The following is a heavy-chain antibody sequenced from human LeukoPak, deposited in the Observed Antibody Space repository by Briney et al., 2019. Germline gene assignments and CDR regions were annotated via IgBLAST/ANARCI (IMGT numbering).Heavy chain of an antibody. D-gene: IGHD6-19*01. V-gene: IGHV4-4*02. CDR1: NGSISGSNW. CDR3: ASSLRATSGWYLPNGMDV. Sequence: SETLSLTCVVCNGSISGSNWWSWVRPPPGKGLEWIGEINLSGSTNYNPSLKSRVTISVDTSKNQFSLKLSSVTAADTAVYYCASSLRATSGWYLPNGMDVWGQGTTVTVSS. J-gene: IGHJ6*02. CDR2: INLSGST.